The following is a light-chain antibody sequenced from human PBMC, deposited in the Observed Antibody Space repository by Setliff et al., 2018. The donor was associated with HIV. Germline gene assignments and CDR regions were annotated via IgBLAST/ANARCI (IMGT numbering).Light chain of an antibody. CDR3: SSYTGSSTLVYV. Sequence: SALTQPASVSGSPGQSITISCTGTSSDVGGYNYVSWYQQHPGKAPKVMIYDVSNRPSGVSNRFSGSKSGNTASLTISGLQAEDEADYYCSSYTGSSTLVYVFGTGTKVTVL. J-gene: IGLJ1*01. V-gene: IGLV2-14*03. CDR1: SSDVGGYNY. CDR2: DVS.